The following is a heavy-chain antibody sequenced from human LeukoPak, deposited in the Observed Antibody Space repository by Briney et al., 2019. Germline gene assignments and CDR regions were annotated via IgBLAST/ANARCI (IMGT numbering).Heavy chain of an antibody. V-gene: IGHV3-23*01. CDR2: ISGSGGST. CDR1: GFTVSSSY. Sequence: GGSLRLSCAASGFTVSSSYMSWVRQAPGKGLEWVSAISGSGGSTYYADSVKGRFTISRDNSKNTLYLQMNSLRAEDTAVYYCAKEAPHPRVPAAIYSYWGQGTLVTVSS. J-gene: IGHJ4*02. CDR3: AKEAPHPRVPAAIYSY. D-gene: IGHD2-2*01.